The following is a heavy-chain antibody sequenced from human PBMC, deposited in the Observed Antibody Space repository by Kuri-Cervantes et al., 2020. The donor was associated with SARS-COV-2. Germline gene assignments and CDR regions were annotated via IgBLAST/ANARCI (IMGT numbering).Heavy chain of an antibody. D-gene: IGHD2-8*02. CDR1: GGIFSSYA. CDR3: ARSQGYCTANSCSWNWFDP. Sequence: SVKVSCKASGGIFSSYAVTWVRQAPGQGLEWMGRIIPTFDTATYAQKFQGRVIFTADESSSTAYMEVNSLTSEDTAVYFCARSQGYCTANSCSWNWFDPWGQGTQVTVSS. CDR2: IIPTFDTA. J-gene: IGHJ5*02. V-gene: IGHV1-69*13.